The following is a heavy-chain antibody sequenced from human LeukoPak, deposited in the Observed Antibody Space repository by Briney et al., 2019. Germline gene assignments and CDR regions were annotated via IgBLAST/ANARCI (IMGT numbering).Heavy chain of an antibody. CDR2: IYTSGST. D-gene: IGHD3-10*01. J-gene: IGHJ4*02. CDR3: ARGRMVRGVIAGYFDY. Sequence: PSQTLSLTXTVSGGSISSGSYYWSWIRQPAGKGLEWIGRIYTSGSTNYNPSLKSRVTISVDTSKNQFSLKPSSVTAADTAVYYCARGRMVRGVIAGYFDYWGQGTLVTVSS. V-gene: IGHV4-61*02. CDR1: GGSISSGSYY.